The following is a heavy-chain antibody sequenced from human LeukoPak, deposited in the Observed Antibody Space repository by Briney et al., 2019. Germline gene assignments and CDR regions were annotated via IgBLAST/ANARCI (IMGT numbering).Heavy chain of an antibody. Sequence: PSETLSLTCAVYGGSFSGYYWSWIRQPPGKGLEWIGEINHSGSTNYNPSLKSRVTISVDTSKNQFSLKLSSVTAADTAVYYCARGVQSGGSITSDAFDIWGQGTMVTVSS. D-gene: IGHD1-26*01. V-gene: IGHV4-34*01. CDR1: GGSFSGYY. J-gene: IGHJ3*02. CDR3: ARGVQSGGSITSDAFDI. CDR2: INHSGST.